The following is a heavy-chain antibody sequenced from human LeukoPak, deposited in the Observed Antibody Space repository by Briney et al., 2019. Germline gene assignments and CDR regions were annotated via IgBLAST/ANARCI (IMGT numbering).Heavy chain of an antibody. Sequence: SETLSLTCTVSGGSISSGGYYWSWIRQPPGKGLEWIGYIYHSGSTYYNPSLKSRVTISVDRSKNQFSLKLSSVTAADTAVYYCARVSREGPAATPNDYWGQGTLVTVSS. V-gene: IGHV4-30-2*01. D-gene: IGHD2-2*02. CDR3: ARVSREGPAATPNDY. J-gene: IGHJ4*02. CDR2: IYHSGST. CDR1: GGSISSGGYY.